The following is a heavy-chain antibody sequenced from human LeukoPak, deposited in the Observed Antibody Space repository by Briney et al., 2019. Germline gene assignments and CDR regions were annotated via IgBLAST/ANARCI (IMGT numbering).Heavy chain of an antibody. D-gene: IGHD3-22*01. V-gene: IGHV3-21*01. CDR3: ARRGRYYYDSSGLDY. J-gene: IGHJ4*02. CDR1: GFTFSTYW. Sequence: GGSLRLSCAGSGFTFSTYWMTWVRQAPGKGLEWVSSISSSSSYIYYADSVKGRFTISRDNAKNSLYLQMNSLRAEDTAVYYCARRGRYYYDSSGLDYWGQGTLVTVSS. CDR2: ISSSSSYI.